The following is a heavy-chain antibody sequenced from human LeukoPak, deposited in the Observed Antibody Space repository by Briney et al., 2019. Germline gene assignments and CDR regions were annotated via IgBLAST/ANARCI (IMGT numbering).Heavy chain of an antibody. CDR2: ISWNSGSI. CDR3: ARGDGVAVAAGY. J-gene: IGHJ4*02. Sequence: SLRLSCAASGFTFDDYAMHWVRQAPGKGLEWVSGISWNSGSIGYADSVKGRFTISRDNAKNSLYLQMNSLRAEDTAVYYCARGDGVAVAAGYWGQGTLVTVSS. D-gene: IGHD6-19*01. CDR1: GFTFDDYA. V-gene: IGHV3-9*01.